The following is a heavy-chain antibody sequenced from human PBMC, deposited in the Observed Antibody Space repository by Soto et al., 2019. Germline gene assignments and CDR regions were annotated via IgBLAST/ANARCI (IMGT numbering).Heavy chain of an antibody. Sequence: QVQLVQSGAEVKKPGSSVKVSCKASGGTFSSYAISWVRQAPGQGLEWMGGIIPIFGTANYAQKFQGRVTITADESTSTAYMELSSLRSEDTAVYYCAREVYYYGSGSHKGNFDYWGQGTLVTVSS. D-gene: IGHD3-10*01. CDR3: AREVYYYGSGSHKGNFDY. CDR2: IIPIFGTA. CDR1: GGTFSSYA. V-gene: IGHV1-69*01. J-gene: IGHJ4*02.